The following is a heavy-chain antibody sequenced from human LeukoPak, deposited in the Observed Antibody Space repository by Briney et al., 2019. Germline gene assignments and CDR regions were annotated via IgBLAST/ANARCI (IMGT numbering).Heavy chain of an antibody. J-gene: IGHJ5*02. D-gene: IGHD3-9*01. Sequence: SETLSLTCTGSGGSISSGGYYWSWIRQHPGKGLEWIGYIYYSGSTHYNPSLKSRVTISVDTSKNQFSLKLSSVTAADTAVYYCARDMTDWWFDPWGQGTLVTVSS. CDR3: ARDMTDWWFDP. CDR2: IYYSGST. CDR1: GGSISSGGYY. V-gene: IGHV4-31*03.